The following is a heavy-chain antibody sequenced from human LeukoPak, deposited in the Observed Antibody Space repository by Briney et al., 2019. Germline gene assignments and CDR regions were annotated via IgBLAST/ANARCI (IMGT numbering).Heavy chain of an antibody. CDR1: GFTFSSYS. CDR3: ARDPGYSYGSYYYYGMDV. CDR2: ISSSSSYI. J-gene: IGHJ6*02. Sequence: GGSLRLSCATSGFTFSSYSMNWVRQAPGKGLEWVSCISSSSSYIYYTDSVKGRFTISRDNAKNSLTLQMNSLRAEDTAVYYCARDPGYSYGSYYYYGMDVWGQGTTVTVSS. D-gene: IGHD5-18*01. V-gene: IGHV3-21*01.